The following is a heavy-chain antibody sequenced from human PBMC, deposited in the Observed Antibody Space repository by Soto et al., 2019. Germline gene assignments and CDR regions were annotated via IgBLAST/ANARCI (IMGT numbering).Heavy chain of an antibody. J-gene: IGHJ4*02. V-gene: IGHV3-21*01. CDR2: ISSSSSYI. D-gene: IGHD5-12*01. CDR1: GVTFSSYA. CDR3: ASLVATGY. Sequence: WGSLRLSCAASGVTFSSYAMSWVRQAPGRGLEWVSSISSSSSYIYYADSVKGRFTISRDNAKTSLYLQMNSLSAEDTAVYYCASLVATGYWGQGTLVTVSS.